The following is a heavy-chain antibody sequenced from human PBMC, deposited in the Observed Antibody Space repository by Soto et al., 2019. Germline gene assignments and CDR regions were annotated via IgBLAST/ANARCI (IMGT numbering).Heavy chain of an antibody. CDR2: IIPIFGTA. CDR3: ARVAPPSYTTGTIIDY. D-gene: IGHD1-1*01. J-gene: IGHJ4*02. CDR1: GGTFSSYA. Sequence: QVQLVQSGAEVKKPGSSLKVSCKASGGTFSSYAISWVRQAPGQGLEWMGGIIPIFGTANYAQKFQGRVTITADKSTSTAYMELSSLRSEDTAVYYCARVAPPSYTTGTIIDYWGQGTLVTVSS. V-gene: IGHV1-69*06.